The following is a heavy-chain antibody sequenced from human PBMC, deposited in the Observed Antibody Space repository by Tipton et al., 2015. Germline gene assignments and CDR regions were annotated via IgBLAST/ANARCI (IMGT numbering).Heavy chain of an antibody. CDR3: ARGRNNAFDI. Sequence: LRLSCTVSGGSISSGGYYWSWIRQHPGKGLEWIGYIYYSGSTYYNPSLKSLVTISVDTSKNQFSLKLSSVTAADTAVYYCARGRNNAFDIWGQGTLVTVSS. V-gene: IGHV4-31*01. CDR2: IYYSGST. J-gene: IGHJ3*02. CDR1: GGSISSGGYY.